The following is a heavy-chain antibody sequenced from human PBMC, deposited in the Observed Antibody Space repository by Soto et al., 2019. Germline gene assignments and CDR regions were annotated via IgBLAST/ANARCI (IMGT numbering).Heavy chain of an antibody. CDR2: MNPNSGNT. D-gene: IGHD6-13*01. V-gene: IGHV1-8*01. Sequence: QLQLVQSGAEVKKPVASVKVSCKASGYTFTSYDINWVRQATGQGLEWMGWMNPNSGNTGYAQKFQGRVTMTKNTSISTAYTGLSSLRSETTAVYYCASVWYAYCYGMDVWGQGTTVTVSS. CDR1: GYTFTSYD. CDR3: ASVWYAYCYGMDV. J-gene: IGHJ6*01.